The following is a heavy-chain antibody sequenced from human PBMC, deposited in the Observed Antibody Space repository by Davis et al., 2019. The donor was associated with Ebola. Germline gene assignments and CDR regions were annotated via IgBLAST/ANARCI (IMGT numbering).Heavy chain of an antibody. CDR3: AREPIVVVATTTGYYYYGLDV. D-gene: IGHD2-15*01. Sequence: AASVKVSCKASGYTFTSYYMHWVRQAPGQGLEWMGIINPGGGTTSYAQKFQGRVTMTRDTSTITVYMELSSLRSEDTAVYYCAREPIVVVATTTGYYYYGLDVWGQGTTVTVSS. CDR1: GYTFTSYY. CDR2: INPGGGTT. J-gene: IGHJ6*02. V-gene: IGHV1-46*03.